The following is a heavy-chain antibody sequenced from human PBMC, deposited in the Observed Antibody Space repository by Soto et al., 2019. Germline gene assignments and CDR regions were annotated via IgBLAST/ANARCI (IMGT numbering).Heavy chain of an antibody. CDR1: GGTFSSYA. J-gene: IGHJ6*02. V-gene: IGHV1-69*12. Sequence: QVQLVQSGAEVKKPGSSVKVSCKASGGTFSSYAMSWVRQAPGQGLEWMGGIIHIFGTPDYAQRFQGRVTITADESTSTLYIELSSLRSEDTAVYYCAPHLGGYHYYYGMDVWGQGTTVTVSS. CDR3: APHLGGYHYYYGMDV. CDR2: IIHIFGTP. D-gene: IGHD3-16*01.